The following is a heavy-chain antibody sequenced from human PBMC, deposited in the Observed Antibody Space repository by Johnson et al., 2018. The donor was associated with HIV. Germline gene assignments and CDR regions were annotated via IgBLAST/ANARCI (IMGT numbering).Heavy chain of an antibody. Sequence: EVQLVESGGGLIQPGGSLRLSCAASGFTVSGNSLSWVRQAPGKGLEWVSVTYSDGNIDYAASVKGRFTISRDSSENMVFLQMNSRRAEDTAVYYCARDGRFWSGGRCSSGAFDIWGQGTMVTVSS. CDR3: ARDGRFWSGGRCSSGAFDI. J-gene: IGHJ3*02. D-gene: IGHD2-15*01. CDR2: TYSDGNI. CDR1: GFTVSGNS. V-gene: IGHV3-53*01.